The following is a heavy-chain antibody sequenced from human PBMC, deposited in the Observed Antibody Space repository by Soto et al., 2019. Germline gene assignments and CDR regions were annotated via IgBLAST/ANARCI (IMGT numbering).Heavy chain of an antibody. CDR2: IIPISGTA. J-gene: IGHJ6*02. CDR1: GGTFSSYA. V-gene: IGHV1-69*01. CDR3: ARSQGSSTSLEIYYFYYYGMDV. Sequence: QVQLVQSGAEVKKPGSSVKVSCKASGGTFSSYAISWVRQAPGQGLEWMGGIIPISGTANYAQKFQGRVTMTADESTSTAYMELSSLRSDDTAVYYCARSQGSSTSLEIYYFYYYGMDVWGQATTVTVSS. D-gene: IGHD2-2*01.